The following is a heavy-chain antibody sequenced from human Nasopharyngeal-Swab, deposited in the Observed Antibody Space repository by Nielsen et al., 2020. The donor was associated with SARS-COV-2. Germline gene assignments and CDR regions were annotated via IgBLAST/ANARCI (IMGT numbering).Heavy chain of an antibody. V-gene: IGHV3-23*01. CDR3: AKDNGGNFGY. D-gene: IGHD4-23*01. CDR1: GFTFSSYA. Sequence: GESLKISCAASGFTFSSYAMSWVRQAPGKGPEWVSAISGSGGSTYYADSVKGRFTISRDNSKNTLYLQMNSLRAEDTAVYYCAKDNGGNFGYWGQGTLVTVSS. CDR2: ISGSGGST. J-gene: IGHJ4*02.